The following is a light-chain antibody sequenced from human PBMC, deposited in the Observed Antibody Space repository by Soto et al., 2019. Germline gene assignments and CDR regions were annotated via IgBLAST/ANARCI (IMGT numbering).Light chain of an antibody. Sequence: DIQLIQSPSTLSASVGDRVTIRCRASDNILKFLAWYQQRSGSAPNLLIYAASDLESGVPSRFSGSGSGTEFTLTNDNLQPDDSATYYCQHYNTQSITFGGGTKVDVK. J-gene: IGKJ4*01. CDR2: AAS. V-gene: IGKV1-5*01. CDR1: DNILKF. CDR3: QHYNTQSIT.